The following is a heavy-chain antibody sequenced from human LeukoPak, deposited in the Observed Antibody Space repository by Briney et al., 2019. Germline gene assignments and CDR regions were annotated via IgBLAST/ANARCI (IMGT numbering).Heavy chain of an antibody. CDR2: INHSGST. D-gene: IGHD3-10*01. Sequence: ASETLSLTCAVYGGSFSGYYWSWIRQPPGKGLEWIGEINHSGSTNYNPSLKSRVTISVDTSKNQFSLKLSSVTAADTAVYFCARERASRVYGSGTSYLYYYYYVDVWGKGTTVTISS. V-gene: IGHV4-34*01. CDR3: ARERASRVYGSGTSYLYYYYYVDV. J-gene: IGHJ6*03. CDR1: GGSFSGYY.